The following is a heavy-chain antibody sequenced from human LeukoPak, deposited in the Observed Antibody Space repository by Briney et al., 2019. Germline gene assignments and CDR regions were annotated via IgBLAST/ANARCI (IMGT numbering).Heavy chain of an antibody. CDR2: ISGSGGST. V-gene: IGHV3-23*01. D-gene: IGHD4-17*01. Sequence: PGGSLRLSCAASGFTFSSYAMSWVRQAPGKGLEWVSAISGSGGSTYYADSVKGRFTISRDNSKNTLYLQMNSLRAEDTAVYYCAKAPPNYGSGDYYYYYYMDVWGKGTTVTVSS. CDR3: AKAPPNYGSGDYYYYYYMDV. J-gene: IGHJ6*03. CDR1: GFTFSSYA.